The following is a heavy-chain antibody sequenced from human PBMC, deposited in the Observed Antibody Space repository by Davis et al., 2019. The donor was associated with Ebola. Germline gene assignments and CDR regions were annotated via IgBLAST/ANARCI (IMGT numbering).Heavy chain of an antibody. CDR3: ASLRQTYDSSGYSQPFDY. V-gene: IGHV4-59*04. Sequence: GSLRLSCVVSGFIVSDKYMSWVRQAPGKGLEWIGTFYYSGTTFYNPSLKSRITVSVDPSKNQFSLKLNSVTAADTAVYYCASLRQTYDSSGYSQPFDYWGQGSLVTVSS. J-gene: IGHJ4*02. CDR1: GFIVSDKY. D-gene: IGHD3-22*01. CDR2: FYYSGTT.